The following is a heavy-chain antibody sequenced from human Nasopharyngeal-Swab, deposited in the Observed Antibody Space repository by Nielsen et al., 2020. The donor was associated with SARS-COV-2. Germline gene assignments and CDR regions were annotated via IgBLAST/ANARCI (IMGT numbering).Heavy chain of an antibody. CDR1: GFTFSSYW. V-gene: IGHV3-21*01. J-gene: IGHJ3*02. D-gene: IGHD3-3*02. CDR3: ASIGFLEWLSHAFEI. Sequence: GGSLRLSCAASGFTFSSYWMNWVRQAPGKGLEWVSSISSSSSYIYYADSVKGRFTISRDNAKNSLYLQMNSLRAEDTAVYYCASIGFLEWLSHAFEIWGQGTMVTVSS. CDR2: ISSSSSYI.